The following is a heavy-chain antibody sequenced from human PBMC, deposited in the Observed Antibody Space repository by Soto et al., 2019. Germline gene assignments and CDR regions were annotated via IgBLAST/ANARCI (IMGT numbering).Heavy chain of an antibody. V-gene: IGHV3-30*18. CDR3: AKDSWYFDL. J-gene: IGHJ4*02. Sequence: PGGSLRLSCAASGFTFSRHGMHWVRQAPGKGLEWVAGISYDGSNKYYAVSVKDRFTISRDNAKNTVSLQMNSLRVEDTGVYYCAKDSWYFDLWSQGSQVTVSS. CDR2: ISYDGSNK. D-gene: IGHD6-13*01. CDR1: GFTFSRHG.